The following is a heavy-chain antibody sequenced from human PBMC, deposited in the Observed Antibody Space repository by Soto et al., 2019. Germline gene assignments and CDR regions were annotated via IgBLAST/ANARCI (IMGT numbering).Heavy chain of an antibody. CDR2: ISGSGGDT. CDR1: GFTFSNYG. CDR3: AIDMDAFWSGYYLRGYFDL. V-gene: IGHV3-23*01. J-gene: IGHJ2*01. D-gene: IGHD3-3*01. Sequence: EVQLLESGGGLVQPGGSLRLSCVVSGFTFSNYGMNWVRQAPGKGLEWVSGISGSGGDTYYVDSVRGRFTISRDNSKNILYLQMDSLRAEDTAVYYCAIDMDAFWSGYYLRGYFDLWGRGTLVTVS.